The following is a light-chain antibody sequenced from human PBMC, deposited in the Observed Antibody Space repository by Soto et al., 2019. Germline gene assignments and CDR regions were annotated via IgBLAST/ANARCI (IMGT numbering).Light chain of an antibody. V-gene: IGKV3-11*01. CDR1: QSVSSY. CDR3: QQRSIWPRT. J-gene: IGKJ1*01. Sequence: EIVLTQSPATLSLSPGERATLSCRASQSVSSYLAWYQQKPGQAPSLVIYDASYRATGVPARFSGSGSGTDFTLTISSLEPEDFAVYYCQQRSIWPRTFGQGTKVEIK. CDR2: DAS.